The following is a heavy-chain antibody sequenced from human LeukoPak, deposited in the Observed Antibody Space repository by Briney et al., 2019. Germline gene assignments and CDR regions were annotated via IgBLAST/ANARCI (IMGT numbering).Heavy chain of an antibody. V-gene: IGHV3-23*01. CDR3: ARDHPNCVGTDCLLFDY. D-gene: IGHD2-21*01. CDR2: ISRGGAGT. Sequence: TGGSLRLSCAASGFTFSGYAMSWVRQAPGKGLEWVSTISRGGAGTYYADSLKGRFTISRENSKNTLYLRVYSLRAEDTAVYYCARDHPNCVGTDCLLFDYWGQGTLVTVSS. J-gene: IGHJ4*02. CDR1: GFTFSGYA.